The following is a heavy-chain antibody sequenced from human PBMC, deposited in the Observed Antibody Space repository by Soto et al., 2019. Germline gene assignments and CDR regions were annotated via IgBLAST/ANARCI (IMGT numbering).Heavy chain of an antibody. J-gene: IGHJ6*02. V-gene: IGHV2-70*11. Sequence: SGPTLVNPTQTLTLTCTFSGFSLSISGMCVSWIRQPPGKALEWLARIDWDDDKYYSTSLKTRLTISKDTSKNQVVLTMTNMDPVDTATYYCARIMVVAALRDYYYGMDVWGQGTTVTVSS. D-gene: IGHD2-15*01. CDR3: ARIMVVAALRDYYYGMDV. CDR1: GFSLSISGMC. CDR2: IDWDDDK.